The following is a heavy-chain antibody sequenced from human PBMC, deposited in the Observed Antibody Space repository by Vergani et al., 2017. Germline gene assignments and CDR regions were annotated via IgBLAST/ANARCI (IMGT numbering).Heavy chain of an antibody. CDR1: GFTFGDYY. CDR2: IKRDGTGT. CDR3: ARISGGSAPYLHY. Sequence: EVHLEESGGGLVQPGGSLRLSCAASGFTFGDYYMAWIRLAPGKGLDWVASIKRDGTGTFYVDSVKGRFTISRDNAKTTLYLQMNSLRDEDRGVYYCARISGGSAPYLHYLGQGTLVTVAS. V-gene: IGHV3-7*01. J-gene: IGHJ1*01. D-gene: IGHD2-15*01.